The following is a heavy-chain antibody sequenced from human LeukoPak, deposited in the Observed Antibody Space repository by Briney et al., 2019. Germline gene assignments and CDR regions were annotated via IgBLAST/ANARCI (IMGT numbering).Heavy chain of an antibody. CDR2: ISSSTI. V-gene: IGHV3-48*04. CDR3: ANTYGSGSLDFDY. J-gene: IGHJ4*02. CDR1: GFTFSGYS. D-gene: IGHD3-10*01. Sequence: PGGSLRLSCAASGFTFSGYSMNWVRQAPGKGLEWVSYISSSTIYYADSVKGRFTISRDNAKNSLYLQMSSLRAEDTAVYYCANTYGSGSLDFDYWGQGTLVTVSS.